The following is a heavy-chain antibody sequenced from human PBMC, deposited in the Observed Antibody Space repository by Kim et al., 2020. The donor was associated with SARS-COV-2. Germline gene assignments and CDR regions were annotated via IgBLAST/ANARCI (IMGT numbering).Heavy chain of an antibody. CDR2: IYYSGST. CDR1: GGSISSGGYH. D-gene: IGHD3-10*01. CDR3: ARAPPEFWFDP. V-gene: IGHV4-31*03. J-gene: IGHJ5*02. Sequence: SETLSLTCTVSGGSISSGGYHWSWIRQHPGKGLEWIGYIYYSGSTYYNPSLKSRVTISVDTSKNQFSLKLSSVTAADTAVYYCARAPPEFWFDPWGQGTLVTVSS.